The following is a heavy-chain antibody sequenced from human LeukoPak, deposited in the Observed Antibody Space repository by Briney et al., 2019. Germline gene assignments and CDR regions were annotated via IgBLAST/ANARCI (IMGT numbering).Heavy chain of an antibody. Sequence: SETLYLTCNVSGGSISSSSYYWGWIRQPPGKGLEWIANIYYSGSTYYNPSLKSRVTISVDTSKNQFSLRLSSVTAADTAVYYCARRSQYSSSWPFDYWGQGTLVTVSS. CDR1: GGSISSSSYY. CDR2: IYYSGST. D-gene: IGHD6-13*01. J-gene: IGHJ4*02. V-gene: IGHV4-39*01. CDR3: ARRSQYSSSWPFDY.